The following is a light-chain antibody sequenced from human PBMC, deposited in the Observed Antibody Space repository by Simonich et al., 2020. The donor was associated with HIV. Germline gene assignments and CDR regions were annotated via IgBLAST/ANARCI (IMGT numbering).Light chain of an antibody. CDR3: QQYYNSPYT. CDR1: QSILYSSKNKNY. J-gene: IGKJ2*01. Sequence: DIVMTQSPDSLAVSLGERATINCKSSQSILYSSKNKNYLTWYQQKPVHPPKLLIYWATPRESGVPDRFSGSGSGTDFTLTISSLQAEDVAVYYCQQYYNSPYTFGQGTKLEIK. CDR2: WAT. V-gene: IGKV4-1*01.